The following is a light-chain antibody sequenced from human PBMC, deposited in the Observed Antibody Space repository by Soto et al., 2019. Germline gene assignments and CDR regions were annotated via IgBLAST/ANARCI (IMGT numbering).Light chain of an antibody. CDR3: QQYGSSPWT. J-gene: IGKJ1*01. CDR2: GAS. V-gene: IGKV3-20*01. CDR1: QDVGSK. Sequence: EIVVTQSPATLSVSPGERATLSCRASQDVGSKLAWYQQKPGQAPRLLIYGASSRAPGIPDRFSGSGSGTDFTLTISSLEPEDFAVYYCQQYGSSPWTFGQGTKVDIK.